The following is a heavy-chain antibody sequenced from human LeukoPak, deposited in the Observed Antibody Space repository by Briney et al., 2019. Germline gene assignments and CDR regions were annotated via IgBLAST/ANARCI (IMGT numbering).Heavy chain of an antibody. D-gene: IGHD3-3*01. J-gene: IGHJ4*02. V-gene: IGHV3-21*01. CDR3: VRDFMAIGGTTAYHHY. CDR1: GFTFSDYS. Sequence: GGSLRLSCAASGFTFSDYSMNWVRQAPGKGLEWVSSISRNSSHVYYGGSVWGRFTISRDDAKNSLFLEMNSLRAEDMAVYYCVRDFMAIGGTTAYHHYWGQGTLVTVSS. CDR2: ISRNSSHV.